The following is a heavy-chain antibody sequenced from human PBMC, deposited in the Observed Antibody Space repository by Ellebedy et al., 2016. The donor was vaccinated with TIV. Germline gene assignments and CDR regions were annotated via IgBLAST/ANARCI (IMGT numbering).Heavy chain of an antibody. CDR2: IKQDGSEK. Sequence: GESLKISXAASGFTFSSYWMSWVRQAPGKGLEWVANIKQDGSEKYYVDSVKGRFTISRDNSRNTLYLQMNSLRAEDTAVYYCAKVGYSIRPHYWGQGTLVTVSS. J-gene: IGHJ4*02. D-gene: IGHD5-18*01. CDR3: AKVGYSIRPHY. V-gene: IGHV3-7*03. CDR1: GFTFSSYW.